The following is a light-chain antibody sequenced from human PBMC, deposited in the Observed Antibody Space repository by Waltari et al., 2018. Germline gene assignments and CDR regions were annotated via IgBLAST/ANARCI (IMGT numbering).Light chain of an antibody. Sequence: SSEFSLDADVSVALGQTATTTCKRCSLPTFYDHRYQQRPGQAPVLLFYGKNSRPSGIPDRFSGSNSGNSASLTITGTQAEDEAAYYCNSRDTSGKHVLFGGGTKLTVL. CDR2: GKN. V-gene: IGLV3-19*01. CDR3: NSRDTSGKHVL. J-gene: IGLJ2*01. CDR1: SLPTFY.